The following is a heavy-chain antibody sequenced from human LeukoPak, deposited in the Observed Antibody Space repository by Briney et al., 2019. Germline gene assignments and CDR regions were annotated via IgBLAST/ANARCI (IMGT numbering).Heavy chain of an antibody. D-gene: IGHD5-24*01. CDR3: ARGEEKATITGLDS. V-gene: IGHV3-69-1*01. Sequence: GGSLRLSCAASGFTFSNYYMNWVRQAPGKGLEWVSAISSSSYRYYADSVNGRFTISRDNAENSLYLQMNGVRAEDTAVYFCARGEEKATITGLDSWGQGTLVTVSS. CDR1: GFTFSNYY. J-gene: IGHJ5*02. CDR2: ISSSSYR.